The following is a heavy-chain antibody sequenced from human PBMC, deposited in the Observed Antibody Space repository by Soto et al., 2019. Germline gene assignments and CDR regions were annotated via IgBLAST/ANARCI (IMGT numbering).Heavy chain of an antibody. Sequence: QVQLVQSGAEVKKPGSSVKVSCKASGGTFSSYAISWVRQAPGQGLEWMGGIIPIFGTANYAQKSQGRVTMPADESTSKAYMELSSLRSEDTAVYYCARDSSRSIAAAGTAHWGQGTLVTVSS. CDR2: IIPIFGTA. J-gene: IGHJ4*02. CDR1: GGTFSSYA. D-gene: IGHD6-13*01. CDR3: ARDSSRSIAAAGTAH. V-gene: IGHV1-69*01.